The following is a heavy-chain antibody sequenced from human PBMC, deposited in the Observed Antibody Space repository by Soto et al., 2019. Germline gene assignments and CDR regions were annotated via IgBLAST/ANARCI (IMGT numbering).Heavy chain of an antibody. D-gene: IGHD2-15*01. J-gene: IGHJ4*02. CDR1: GYTFTGYY. Sequence: QVQLVQSGAEVKKPGASVKVSCKASGYTFTGYYMHWVRQAPGQGLEWMGWINPNSGGTNYAQKFQGRVTMTRDTPISTAYMELSRLRSDDTAVYYCARGGPLYCSGGSCYPDYWGQGTLVTVSS. CDR2: INPNSGGT. CDR3: ARGGPLYCSGGSCYPDY. V-gene: IGHV1-2*02.